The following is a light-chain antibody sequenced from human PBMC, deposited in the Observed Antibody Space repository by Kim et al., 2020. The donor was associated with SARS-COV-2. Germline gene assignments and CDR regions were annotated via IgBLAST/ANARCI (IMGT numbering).Light chain of an antibody. CDR3: NSRDSSGNHP. CDR1: SLRSYY. V-gene: IGLV3-19*01. J-gene: IGLJ2*01. CDR2: GKN. Sequence: VALGQTFGITSQGDSLRSYYASWYQQKPGQAPVLVIYGKNNRPSGIPDRFSGSSSGNTASLTITGAQAEDEADYYCNSRDSSGNHPFGGGTQLTVL.